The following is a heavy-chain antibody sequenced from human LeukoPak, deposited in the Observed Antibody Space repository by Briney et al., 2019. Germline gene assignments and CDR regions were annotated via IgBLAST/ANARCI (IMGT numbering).Heavy chain of an antibody. CDR2: MNPNSGNT. CDR1: GYTFTSYD. V-gene: IGHV1-8*01. CDR3: ARGQGRYFDWLHD. Sequence: ASVKVSCKASGYTFTSYDINWVRQAPGQGLEWMGWMNPNSGNTGYAQKFQGRVTMTRNTSISTAYMEPSSLRSEDTAVYYCARGQGRYFDWLHDWGQGTLVTVSS. D-gene: IGHD3-9*01. J-gene: IGHJ4*02.